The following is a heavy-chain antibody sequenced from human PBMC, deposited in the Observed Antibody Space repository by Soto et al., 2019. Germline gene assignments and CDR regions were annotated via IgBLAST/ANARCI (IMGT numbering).Heavy chain of an antibody. CDR3: ANGGRQWLVTSDFNY. V-gene: IGHV3-30*18. CDR1: GFTFSDYA. CDR2: VSHDGRNT. J-gene: IGHJ4*02. Sequence: VQLVESGGGVVQPGRSLRLSCAASGFTFSDYAMHWVRQAPGKGLEWVAVVSHDGRNTHYADSVKGRFTISRDGSKNTVSLEMTSLRAEDTAVYYCANGGRQWLVTSDFNYWGQGALVTVSS. D-gene: IGHD6-19*01.